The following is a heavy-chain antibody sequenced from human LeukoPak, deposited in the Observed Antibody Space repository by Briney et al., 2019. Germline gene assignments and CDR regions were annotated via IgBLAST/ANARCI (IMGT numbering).Heavy chain of an antibody. D-gene: IGHD3-22*01. CDR3: ARYWGPYDNSGAYFDY. CDR2: IHYTGST. Sequence: SETLSLTCTVSGDSISSSSYYWVWLRQPPGKGLEWIATIHYTGSTYYNPSLKSRVTISVDTSKNQFSLKLRSVTAADTAMYYCARYWGPYDNSGAYFDYWGQGTLVTVSS. CDR1: GDSISSSSYY. V-gene: IGHV4-39*01. J-gene: IGHJ4*02.